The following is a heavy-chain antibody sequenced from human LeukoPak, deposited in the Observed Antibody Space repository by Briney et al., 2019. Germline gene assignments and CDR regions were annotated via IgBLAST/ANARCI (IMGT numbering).Heavy chain of an antibody. CDR2: IYYSGST. D-gene: IGHD4-23*01. Sequence: PSETLSLTCSISGGSISNKYWSWIRQPPGKGLEWIGYIYYSGSTYYNPSLKSRVTISVDRSKNQFSLKLSSVTAADTAVYYCARDTGGNSGLGAFDIWGQGTMVTVSS. CDR3: ARDTGGNSGLGAFDI. V-gene: IGHV4-59*12. J-gene: IGHJ3*02. CDR1: GGSISNKY.